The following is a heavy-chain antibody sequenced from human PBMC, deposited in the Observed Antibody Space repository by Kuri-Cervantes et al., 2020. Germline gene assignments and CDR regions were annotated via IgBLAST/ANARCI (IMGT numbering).Heavy chain of an antibody. J-gene: IGHJ5*02. D-gene: IGHD4-11*01. CDR2: MFHSGNS. CDR3: ARGLREYSAYKMVS. CDR1: GGSIGNYY. V-gene: IGHV4-59*01. Sequence: SETLSLTCTVSGGSIGNYYWSWIRQPPGKGLEWVGYMFHSGNSNFDPSLKSRVTMSIDTSKNQISLRLSSVTAADTAIYYCARGLREYSAYKMVSWGQGTLVTVSS.